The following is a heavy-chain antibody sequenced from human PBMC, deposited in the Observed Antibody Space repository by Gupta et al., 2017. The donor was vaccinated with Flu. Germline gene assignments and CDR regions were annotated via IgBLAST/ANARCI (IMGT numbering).Heavy chain of an antibody. Sequence: QVQLVESGGGVVQPGRSLRLSCAASGFTFSSYGMHWVRQAPGKGLGWVAVISYDGSNKYYADSVKGRFTISRDNSKNTLYLQMNSLRAEDTAVYYCAKGRGIAAAGYFDLWGRGTLVTVSS. CDR1: GFTFSSYG. CDR2: ISYDGSNK. CDR3: AKGRGIAAAGYFDL. V-gene: IGHV3-30*18. J-gene: IGHJ2*01. D-gene: IGHD6-13*01.